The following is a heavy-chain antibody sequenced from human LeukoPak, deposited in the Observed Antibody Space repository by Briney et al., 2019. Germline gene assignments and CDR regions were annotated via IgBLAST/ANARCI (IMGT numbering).Heavy chain of an antibody. J-gene: IGHJ4*02. CDR3: ARAVPLKGPIGSSYYFDY. Sequence: SETLSLTCTVSGGSINSYYWSWIRQPAGKGLEWIGRIYTSGSTNYNPSLKSRVTMSVDTSKNQFSLKLSSVTAADTAVYYCARAVPLKGPIGSSYYFDYWGQGTLVTVSS. V-gene: IGHV4-4*07. D-gene: IGHD3-10*01. CDR1: GGSINSYY. CDR2: IYTSGST.